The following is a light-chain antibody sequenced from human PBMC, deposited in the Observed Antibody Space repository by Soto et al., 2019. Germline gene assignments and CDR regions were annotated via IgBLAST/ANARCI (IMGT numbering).Light chain of an antibody. Sequence: QSALTQPASVSGSPGQLITISCTGTSSDVGRYNLVSWYQQHPGKAPKLMIYEDIERPSGVSNRFSGSKSGNTASLTISGLQTEDEAEYYCCSYAGGTSVVFGGGTKLTVL. V-gene: IGLV2-23*01. CDR3: CSYAGGTSVV. CDR2: EDI. CDR1: SSDVGRYNL. J-gene: IGLJ2*01.